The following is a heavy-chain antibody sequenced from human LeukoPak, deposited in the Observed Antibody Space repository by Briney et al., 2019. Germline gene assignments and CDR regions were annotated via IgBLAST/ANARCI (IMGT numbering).Heavy chain of an antibody. CDR2: VNHSGST. V-gene: IGHV4-34*01. J-gene: IGHJ5*02. CDR1: GGSFSGYY. D-gene: IGHD5-24*01. CDR3: AGGQGERWLQLRWFAP. Sequence: SETLSLTCAVYGGSFSGYYWSWIRQPPGKGLELIGEVNHSGSTNYNPSLKSRVTISVDTSKNQFSLTLGSVTAADTAVYYCAGGQGERWLQLRWFAPWGQGTLVTVSS.